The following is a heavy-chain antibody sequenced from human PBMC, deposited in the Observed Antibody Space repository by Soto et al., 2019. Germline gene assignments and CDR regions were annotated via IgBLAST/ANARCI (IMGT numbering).Heavy chain of an antibody. D-gene: IGHD1-1*01. V-gene: IGHV3-23*01. CDR1: GFTFSSYA. J-gene: IGHJ6*02. Sequence: SGGSLRLSCAASGFTFSSYAMSWVRQAPGKGLEWVSAISGSGGGTYYADSVKGRFTISRDNSKNTLYLQMNSLRAEDTAVYYCAKDNPQDWNYYYYGMDVWGQGTTVTVSS. CDR3: AKDNPQDWNYYYYGMDV. CDR2: ISGSGGGT.